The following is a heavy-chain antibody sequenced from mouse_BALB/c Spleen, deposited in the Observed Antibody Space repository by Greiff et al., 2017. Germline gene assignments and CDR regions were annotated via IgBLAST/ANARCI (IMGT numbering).Heavy chain of an antibody. Sequence: QVQLQQSGAELARPGASVKLSCKASGYTFTSYWMQWVKQRPGQGLEWIGAIYPGDGDTRYTQKFKGKATLTADKSSSTAYMQLSSLASEDSAVYYCARYGVTEVDYWGQGTTLTVSS. CDR1: GYTFTSYW. V-gene: IGHV1-87*01. CDR2: IYPGDGDT. J-gene: IGHJ2*01. CDR3: ARYGVTEVDY. D-gene: IGHD2-1*01.